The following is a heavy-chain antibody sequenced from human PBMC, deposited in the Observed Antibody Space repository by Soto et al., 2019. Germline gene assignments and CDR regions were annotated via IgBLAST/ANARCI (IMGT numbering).Heavy chain of an antibody. V-gene: IGHV3-30*18. CDR2: ISYDGSNK. CDR1: GFTFSSYG. CDR3: AKATGGIHQLLTNWFDP. D-gene: IGHD2-2*01. Sequence: GGSLRLSCAASGFTFSSYGMHWVRQAPGKGLEWVAVISYDGSNKYYADSVKGRFTISRDNSKNTLYLQMNSLRAEDTAVYYCAKATGGIHQLLTNWFDPWGQGTLVTVSS. J-gene: IGHJ5*02.